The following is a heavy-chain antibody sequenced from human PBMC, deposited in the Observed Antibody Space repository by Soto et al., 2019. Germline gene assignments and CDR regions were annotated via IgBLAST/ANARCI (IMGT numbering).Heavy chain of an antibody. V-gene: IGHV3-21*01. J-gene: IGHJ3*01. CDR3: ARDLEAADVFDV. CDR1: GFEFNNYN. D-gene: IGHD6-13*01. CDR2: IGARGSSYR. Sequence: VGSLRLSCATSGFEFNNYNMNWVRQAPGKGLEWVSSIGARGSSYRYYADSVKGRFTISRDIANNTLHLQMDGLRVDDTALYYCARDLEAADVFDVWGQGIMVTVS.